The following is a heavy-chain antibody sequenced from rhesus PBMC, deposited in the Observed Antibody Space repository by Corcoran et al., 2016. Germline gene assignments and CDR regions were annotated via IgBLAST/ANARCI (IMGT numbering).Heavy chain of an antibody. Sequence: QLQLQESGPGLVKPSETLSLTCAVSGVSISSNYWSWIRQPPGKGLGWIGRISGSDGSPDYNPSPKSRVTISTDTSKKQFSLKLSSVTAADTAVYYCATSVYTGRYFDIWGPGTPVTISS. J-gene: IGHJ2*01. V-gene: IGHV4-173*01. CDR3: ATSVYTGRYFDI. CDR2: ISGSDGSP. D-gene: IGHD5-24*01. CDR1: GVSISSNY.